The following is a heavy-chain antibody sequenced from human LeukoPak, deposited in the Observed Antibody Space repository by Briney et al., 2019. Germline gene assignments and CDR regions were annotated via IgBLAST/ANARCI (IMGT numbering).Heavy chain of an antibody. Sequence: SETLSLTCTVSGGSISSYYWSWIRQPAGKGLEWIGRVYASGSTNYNPSLKSRVTMSLDTPKNQFSLRLTSVTAADTAVYYCARWITVTNDAFDIWGQGTMVTVSS. CDR3: ARWITVTNDAFDI. CDR2: VYASGST. J-gene: IGHJ3*02. CDR1: GGSISSYY. V-gene: IGHV4-4*07. D-gene: IGHD4-17*01.